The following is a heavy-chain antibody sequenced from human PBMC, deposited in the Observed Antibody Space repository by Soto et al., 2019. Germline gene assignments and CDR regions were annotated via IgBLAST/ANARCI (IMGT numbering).Heavy chain of an antibody. D-gene: IGHD6-19*01. J-gene: IGHJ6*02. Sequence: QVQLQESGPGLVKPSETLSLTCTVSGGSVSSGSYYWSWIRQPPGKGLEWIGYISYSGSTYYNPALKSRVTISEDTSKNQFSLKLSSVIAADTAVYYCARDLVAVAGGHYYYYGLDVWGQGTTVTVSS. CDR1: GGSVSSGSYY. CDR2: ISYSGST. CDR3: ARDLVAVAGGHYYYYGLDV. V-gene: IGHV4-61*01.